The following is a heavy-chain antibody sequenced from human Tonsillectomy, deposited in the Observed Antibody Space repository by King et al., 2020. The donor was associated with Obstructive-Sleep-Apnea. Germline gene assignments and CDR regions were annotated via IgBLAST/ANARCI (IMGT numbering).Heavy chain of an antibody. CDR1: GLTYSNHW. J-gene: IGHJ4*02. Sequence: DVQLVESGGGLVQPGESLRLSCAVAGLTYSNHWMSWVRQAPGKGLEWVAKIKEDGIDKYYVDSVKGRFTISRDNAKNSLYLQMNSLRVEDTAMYYCVRGGYTYDYWGQGTLVIVSS. D-gene: IGHD5-18*01. V-gene: IGHV3-7*01. CDR2: IKEDGIDK. CDR3: VRGGYTYDY.